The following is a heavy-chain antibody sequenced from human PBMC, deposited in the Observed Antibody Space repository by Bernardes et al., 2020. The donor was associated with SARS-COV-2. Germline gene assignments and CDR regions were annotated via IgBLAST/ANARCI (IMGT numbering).Heavy chain of an antibody. V-gene: IGHV3-64*01. CDR1: GFTFSSYA. CDR2: ISSNGGST. CDR3: ARDPSSSWFNYYYYYMDV. J-gene: IGHJ6*03. D-gene: IGHD6-13*01. Sequence: GGSLRLSCAASGFTFSSYAMHWVRQAPGKGLEYVSAISSNGGSTYYANSVKGRFTISRDNSKNTLYLQMGSLRAEDMAVYYCARDPSSSWFNYYYYYMDVWGKGTTVTVSS.